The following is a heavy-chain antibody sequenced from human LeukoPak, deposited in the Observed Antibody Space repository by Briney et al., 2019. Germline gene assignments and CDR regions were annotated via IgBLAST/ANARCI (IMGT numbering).Heavy chain of an antibody. Sequence: KPSETLSLTCTVSGGSISSYYWSWIRQPPGKGLEWIGYIYYSGSTNYNPSLKSRVTISVDTSKNQFSLKLSSVTAADTAVYYCARHPRDAGCFDYWGQGTLVTVSS. CDR1: GGSISSYY. CDR2: IYYSGST. V-gene: IGHV4-59*08. CDR3: ARHPRDAGCFDY. D-gene: IGHD6-19*01. J-gene: IGHJ4*02.